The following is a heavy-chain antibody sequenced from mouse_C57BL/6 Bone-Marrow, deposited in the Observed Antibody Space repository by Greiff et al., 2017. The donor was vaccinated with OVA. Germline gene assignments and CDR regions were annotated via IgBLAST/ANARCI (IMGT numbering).Heavy chain of an antibody. J-gene: IGHJ2*01. CDR2: ISYSGST. CDR1: GYSITSDY. Sequence: VQLKESGPGLAKPSQTLSLTCSVTGYSITSDYWNWIRKFPGNKLEYMGYISYSGSTYYNPSLNSRISITRDTSKNQYYLQLHSVTTEDTATYFWARACSSGYVDYFDYWGQGTTLTVSS. D-gene: IGHD3-2*02. CDR3: ARACSSGYVDYFDY. V-gene: IGHV3-8*01.